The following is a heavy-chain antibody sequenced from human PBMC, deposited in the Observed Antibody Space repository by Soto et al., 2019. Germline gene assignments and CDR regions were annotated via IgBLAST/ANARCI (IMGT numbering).Heavy chain of an antibody. CDR3: AKNGQPPYYYYGLDV. J-gene: IGHJ6*02. Sequence: ASVKRPCKASGDTFTRYSISWVRQAPGQGLEWMGWISGYNGDTNYAQKFQDRVSMTIDTSTGTAYMELRSLTSDDTAIYYCAKNGQPPYYYYGLDVWGQGTKVTVSS. D-gene: IGHD2-8*01. CDR2: ISGYNGDT. V-gene: IGHV1-18*01. CDR1: GDTFTRYS.